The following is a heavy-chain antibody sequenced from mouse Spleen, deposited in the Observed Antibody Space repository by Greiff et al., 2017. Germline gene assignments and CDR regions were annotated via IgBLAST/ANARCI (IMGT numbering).Heavy chain of an antibody. Sequence: VQLKESVAELVRPGASVKLSCTASGFNIKNTYMHWVKQRPEQGLEWIGRIDPANGNTKYAPKFQGKATITADTSSNTAYLQLSSLTSEDTAIXYCAPSPYDYDEGWSFAYWGQGTLVTVSA. CDR2: IDPANGNT. J-gene: IGHJ3*01. V-gene: IGHV14-3*01. D-gene: IGHD2-4*01. CDR1: GFNIKNTY. CDR3: APSPYDYDEGWSFAY.